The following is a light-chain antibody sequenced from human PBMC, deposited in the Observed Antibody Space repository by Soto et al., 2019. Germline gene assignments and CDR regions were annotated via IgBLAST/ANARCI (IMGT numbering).Light chain of an antibody. CDR1: QSISRY. J-gene: IGKJ4*01. Sequence: IQLTQSPSYLSPSVFDTVPLTCRASQSISRYLNWYQQRPGKAPKFLIYAASTLQSGVPSRFSGSGFGTDFTLTISSLQPEDFATYYCQQSHSTPLNFGGGTKVDIK. CDR2: AAS. CDR3: QQSHSTPLN. V-gene: IGKV1-39*01.